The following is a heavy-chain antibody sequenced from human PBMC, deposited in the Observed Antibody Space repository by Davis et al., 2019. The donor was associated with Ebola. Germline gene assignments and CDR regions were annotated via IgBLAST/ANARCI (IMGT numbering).Heavy chain of an antibody. D-gene: IGHD2-15*01. CDR1: GYTFTSYG. Sequence: ASVKVSCKASGYTFTSYGISWVRQAPGQGLEWMGWISAYNGNKNYAQKLQGRVTMTTDTSTSTAYMELRSLRSDDTAVYYCARDLLRDIVVVVAATTPGYWGQGTLVTVSS. CDR3: ARDLLRDIVVVVAATTPGY. CDR2: ISAYNGNK. V-gene: IGHV1-18*01. J-gene: IGHJ4*02.